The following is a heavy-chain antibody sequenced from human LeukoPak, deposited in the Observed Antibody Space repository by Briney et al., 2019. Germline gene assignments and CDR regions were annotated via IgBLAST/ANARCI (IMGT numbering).Heavy chain of an antibody. CDR3: AKDLGYYYYYMDV. V-gene: IGHV3-20*04. CDR1: GFTFDDYG. D-gene: IGHD7-27*01. Sequence: GGSLRLSCAASGFTFDDYGMSWVRQAPGKGLEWISGVNWNGGSTGYADSVKGRFTISRDNAKNSLYLQMNSLRAEDTAVYYCAKDLGYYYYYMDVWGKGTTVTVSS. CDR2: VNWNGGST. J-gene: IGHJ6*03.